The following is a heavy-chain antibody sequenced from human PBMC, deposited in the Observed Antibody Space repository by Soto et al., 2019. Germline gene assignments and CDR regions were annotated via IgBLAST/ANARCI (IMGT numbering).Heavy chain of an antibody. CDR2: IYSTGTT. Sequence: QVQLQESGPGLVRPSETLSLTCNVSGGSISGHYWTWIRQAAGKELEWIGRIYSTGTTDYHPSLESRVTMSVDTSKNRVSLNLSSVTAADTAVYYCAREKAYYYSALDVWGQGTTVAVSS. V-gene: IGHV4-4*07. CDR3: AREKAYYYSALDV. J-gene: IGHJ6*02. D-gene: IGHD3-16*01. CDR1: GGSISGHY.